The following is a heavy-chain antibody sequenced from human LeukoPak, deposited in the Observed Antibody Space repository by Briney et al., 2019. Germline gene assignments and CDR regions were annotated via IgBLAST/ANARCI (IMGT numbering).Heavy chain of an antibody. CDR1: RFTLSNYV. CDR2: IAHDGSNK. V-gene: IGHV3-30*01. Sequence: GGGLRLSRVASRFTLSNYVLHWVRQAPGKGLEWVADIAHDGSNKYHADSVNGRYTISRDNSKNTVYLQMNSLRAEDTAVYFGAGSPKYSSSWYEYFQHWGQGTLVTVSS. CDR3: AGSPKYSSSWYEYFQH. D-gene: IGHD6-13*01. J-gene: IGHJ1*01.